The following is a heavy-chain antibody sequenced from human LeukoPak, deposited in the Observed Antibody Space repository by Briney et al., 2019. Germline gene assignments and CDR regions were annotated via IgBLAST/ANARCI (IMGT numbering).Heavy chain of an antibody. V-gene: IGHV4-34*01. D-gene: IGHD1-26*01. CDR3: ARRPQNSGSLYGPSGLDY. CDR2: INYSGST. CDR1: GESFSGYY. J-gene: IGHJ4*02. Sequence: SETLSLTCAVYGESFSGYYWSWIRQPPGKGLEWIGEINYSGSTNYNPSLKSRAAISMDTSKNQFYLKLKSVTAADTAVYYCARRPQNSGSLYGPSGLDYWGQGTLATVSS.